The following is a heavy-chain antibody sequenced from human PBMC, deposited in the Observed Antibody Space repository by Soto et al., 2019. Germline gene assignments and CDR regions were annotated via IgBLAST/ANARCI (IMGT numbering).Heavy chain of an antibody. CDR1: GFTFSSYA. D-gene: IGHD3-3*01. J-gene: IGHJ4*02. CDR2: ISGSGGST. CDR3: AKGRYDFWSGYYRGEDY. V-gene: IGHV3-23*01. Sequence: SGGSLRLSCAASGFTFSSYAMSWVRQAPGKGLEWVSAISGSGGSTYYADSVKGRFTISRDNSKNTLYLQMNSLRAEDTAVYYCAKGRYDFWSGYYRGEDYWGQGTLVTVSS.